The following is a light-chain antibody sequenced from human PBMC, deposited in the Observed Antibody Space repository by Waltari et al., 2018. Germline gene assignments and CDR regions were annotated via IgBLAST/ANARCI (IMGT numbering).Light chain of an antibody. J-gene: IGKJ5*01. CDR3: QQYNVWPPIT. Sequence: EVVMTQSPATLSVSPGERANLSCRASQNIYTNLAWYQQSPGQPPRLLIYRASARASGVPARFSGSGSGTEFTLTISNLQSEDSAVYYCQQYNVWPPITFGQGTRLEFK. CDR2: RAS. V-gene: IGKV3-15*01. CDR1: QNIYTN.